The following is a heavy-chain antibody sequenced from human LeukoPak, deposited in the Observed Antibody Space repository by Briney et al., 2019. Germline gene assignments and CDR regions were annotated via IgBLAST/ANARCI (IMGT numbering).Heavy chain of an antibody. Sequence: GGSLRLSCAASGFTFDDYAMHWVRQAPGKGLEWVSGISWNSGSIGYADSVKGRFTISRDNAKNSLYLQMNSLRAEDMALYYCAKGDTAMVPYYYYGMDVWGQGTTVTVSS. D-gene: IGHD5-18*01. CDR3: AKGDTAMVPYYYYGMDV. J-gene: IGHJ6*02. CDR1: GFTFDDYA. V-gene: IGHV3-9*03. CDR2: ISWNSGSI.